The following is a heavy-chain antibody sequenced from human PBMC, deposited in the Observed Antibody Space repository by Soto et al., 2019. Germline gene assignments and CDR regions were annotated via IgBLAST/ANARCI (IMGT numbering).Heavy chain of an antibody. CDR3: ARANRGYSGYDNYYYYGIDV. CDR1: GGTFSSYA. V-gene: IGHV1-69*13. CDR2: IIPIFGTA. J-gene: IGHJ6*04. Sequence: SGKVSCKASGGTFSSYAISWVRQAPGQGLEWMGGIIPIFGTATYAQKFQGRVTITADESTSTAYMELSSLRSEDTAVYYCARANRGYSGYDNYYYYGIDVWGKGTTGTVSS. D-gene: IGHD5-12*01.